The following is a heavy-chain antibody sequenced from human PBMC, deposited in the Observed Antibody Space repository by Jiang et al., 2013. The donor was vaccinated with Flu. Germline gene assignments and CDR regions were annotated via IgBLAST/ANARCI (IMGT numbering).Heavy chain of an antibody. V-gene: IGHV7-4-1*02. D-gene: IGHD5-12*01. CDR3: AREPNSGYDPPREDY. J-gene: IGHJ4*02. CDR1: YTFTSHA. CDR2: INTNTGNP. Sequence: YTFTSHAMNWVRQAPGQGLEWMGWINTNTGNPTYAQGFTGRFVFSLDTSVSTAYLQISSLKAEDTAVYYCAREPNSGYDPPREDYWGQGTPVTVSS.